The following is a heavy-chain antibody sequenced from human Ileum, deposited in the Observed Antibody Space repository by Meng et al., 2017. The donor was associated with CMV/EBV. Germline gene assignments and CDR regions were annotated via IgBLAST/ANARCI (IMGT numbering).Heavy chain of an antibody. D-gene: IGHD3-3*01. CDR2: IYVSVST. V-gene: IGHV4-4*07. J-gene: IGHJ4*02. CDR3: AREVDVDGAVPQKGGYYYDY. CDR1: GGSLSGYY. Sequence: PEWGPGLVKPSEPLSLTCSVSGGSLSGYYWGWIRQPAGKGLEGIGRIYVSVSTDYNPSLKSRATMSVDTSKKQFSLRLTSVTAADTAVYFCAREVDVDGAVPQKGGYYYDYWGQGILVTVSS.